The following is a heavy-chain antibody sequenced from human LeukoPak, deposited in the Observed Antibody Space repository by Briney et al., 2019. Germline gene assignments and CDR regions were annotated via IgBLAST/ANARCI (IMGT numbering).Heavy chain of an antibody. CDR1: GGTFSSYA. CDR2: IIPIFGTA. V-gene: IGHV1-69*06. CDR3: ARPKVRLGEGLNYYYMDV. J-gene: IGHJ6*03. Sequence: GSSVKVSCKASGGTFSSYAISWVRQAPGQGLEWMGGIIPIFGTANYAQKFQGRVTITADKSTSTAYMELSSLRSEDTAVYYCARPKVRLGEGLNYYYMDVWGKGTTVTISS. D-gene: IGHD3-16*01.